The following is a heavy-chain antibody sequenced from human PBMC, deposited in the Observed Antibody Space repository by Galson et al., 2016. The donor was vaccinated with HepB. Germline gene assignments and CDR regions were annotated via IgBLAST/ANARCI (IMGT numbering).Heavy chain of an antibody. V-gene: IGHV3-23*01. CDR2: ISANGHVT. CDR1: GGRFDSYT. Sequence: SLRLSCAASGGRFDSYTMNWVRQAPGKGLEWVSGISANGHVTHYADSVKGRFTISRDNSEGTLYLQMNSLRAEDTALYYCANDRGYFGSALDYWGQGPPVTVS. J-gene: IGHJ4*02. CDR3: ANDRGYFGSALDY. D-gene: IGHD2/OR15-2a*01.